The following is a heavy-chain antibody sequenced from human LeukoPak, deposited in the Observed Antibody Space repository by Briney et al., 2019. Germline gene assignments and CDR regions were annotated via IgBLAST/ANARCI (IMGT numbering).Heavy chain of an antibody. J-gene: IGHJ4*02. V-gene: IGHV4-34*01. CDR2: INHSGST. CDR1: GGSFSGYY. D-gene: IGHD3-10*01. Sequence: SETLSLTCAVYGGSFSGYYWSWIRQPPGKGLEWIGEINHSGSTNYNPSLKSRVTISVDTSKNQFSLKLSSVTAADTAVYYCARGWAYGPYLDYWGQGTLVTVSS. CDR3: ARGWAYGPYLDY.